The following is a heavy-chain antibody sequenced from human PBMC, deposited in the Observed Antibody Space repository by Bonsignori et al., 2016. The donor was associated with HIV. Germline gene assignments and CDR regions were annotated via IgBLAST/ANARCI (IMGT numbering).Heavy chain of an antibody. Sequence: LRLSCTVSGGSIYSGTNYWSWIRQPAGKGLEWIGRMHTGGSTNYNPSLKSRVTISVDSSKNQISLRVTSVTAADTAVYYCAREGTAYSENYRNFYYYYMDVWGKGTTVTVSS. CDR2: MHTGGST. D-gene: IGHD2-15*01. J-gene: IGHJ6*03. CDR1: GGSIYSGTNY. CDR3: AREGTAYSENYRNFYYYYMDV. V-gene: IGHV4-61*02.